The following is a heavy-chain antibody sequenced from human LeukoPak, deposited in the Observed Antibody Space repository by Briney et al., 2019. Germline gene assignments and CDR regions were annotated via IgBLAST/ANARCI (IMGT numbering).Heavy chain of an antibody. CDR1: GYTFTSYG. CDR2: ISAYIGNT. V-gene: IGHV1-18*01. Sequence: RASVRVSCTASGYTFTSYGISWVRQAPGQGLEWMGWISAYIGNTNYAQKLQGRVTMTTDTSTSTAYMELRSLRSDDTAVYYCASSPDGSGSYNTYWGQGTLVTVSS. D-gene: IGHD3-10*01. J-gene: IGHJ4*02. CDR3: ASSPDGSGSYNTY.